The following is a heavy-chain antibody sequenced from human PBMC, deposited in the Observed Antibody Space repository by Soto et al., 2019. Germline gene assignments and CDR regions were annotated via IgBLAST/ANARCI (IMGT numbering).Heavy chain of an antibody. J-gene: IGHJ4*02. V-gene: IGHV1-18*01. CDR1: GYTFTNFG. Sequence: QVQLVQSGAEVKKPGASVKVSCKTSGYTFTNFGLSWVRQAPGQGLEWMGWISAYNGNTNYAQNFQGRVPMTTATSQSTAYMGLRSVRSDDTAVYYSARGGTPIDYWGQGRLVTVSS. CDR2: ISAYNGNT. D-gene: IGHD3-16*01. CDR3: ARGGTPIDY.